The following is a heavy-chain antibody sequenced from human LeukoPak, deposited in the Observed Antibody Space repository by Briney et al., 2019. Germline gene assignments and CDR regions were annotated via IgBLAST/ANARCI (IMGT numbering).Heavy chain of an antibody. CDR1: GFTFSGYG. CDR2: IWYDGSNK. D-gene: IGHD3-10*01. CDR3: ASSIGSGSYYGLADY. Sequence: PGGSLRLSCAASGFTFSGYGMHWVRQAPGKGLEWAALIWYDGSNKYYADSVKGRFTISRDNSKNTLYLQMNSLRAEDTAVYYCASSIGSGSYYGLADYWGQGTLVTVSS. V-gene: IGHV3-33*01. J-gene: IGHJ4*02.